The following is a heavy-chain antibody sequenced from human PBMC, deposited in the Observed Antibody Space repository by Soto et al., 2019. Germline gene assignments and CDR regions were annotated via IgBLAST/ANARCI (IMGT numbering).Heavy chain of an antibody. V-gene: IGHV1-2*07. D-gene: IGHD3-3*01. CDR3: TRDGVVEDGSHSWRDS. CDR1: ADSVNPGYFLYY. Sequence: QVQLVQSGAEVKNSGASVKISCQASADSVNPGYFLYYFHWVRQAPGQGLEWMGWINSVSGGTNYAHDFLGRLSLTRDTSTSRVYMDLTGLTSDDTAVYYCTRDGVVEDGSHSWRDSWGQGTLVTVSS. J-gene: IGHJ4*02. CDR2: INSVSGGT.